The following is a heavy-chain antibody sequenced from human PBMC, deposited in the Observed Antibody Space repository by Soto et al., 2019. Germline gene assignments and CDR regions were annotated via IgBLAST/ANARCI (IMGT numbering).Heavy chain of an antibody. D-gene: IGHD6-19*01. CDR2: ISGSGGST. CDR1: GFTFSSYA. CDR3: ARVMQWLEKASYNWFDP. Sequence: GGSLRLSCAASGFTFSSYAMSWVRQAPGKGLEWVSAISGSGGSTYYADSVKGRFTISRDNSKNTLYLQMNSLRAEDTAVYYCARVMQWLEKASYNWFDPWGQGTLVTVSS. V-gene: IGHV3-23*01. J-gene: IGHJ5*02.